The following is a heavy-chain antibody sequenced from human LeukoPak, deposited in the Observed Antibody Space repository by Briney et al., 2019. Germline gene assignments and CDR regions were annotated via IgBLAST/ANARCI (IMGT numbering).Heavy chain of an antibody. CDR2: IIPILGIA. Sequence: ASVKVSCKASGGTFSSYAISWVRQAPGQGLEWMGRIIPILGIANYAQKFQGRVTITADKSMSTAYMELSSLRSEDTAVYYCARDSRYCSSTSCYYYHYYGMDVWGQGTTVTVSS. CDR1: GGTFSSYA. CDR3: ARDSRYCSSTSCYYYHYYGMDV. V-gene: IGHV1-69*04. D-gene: IGHD2-2*01. J-gene: IGHJ6*02.